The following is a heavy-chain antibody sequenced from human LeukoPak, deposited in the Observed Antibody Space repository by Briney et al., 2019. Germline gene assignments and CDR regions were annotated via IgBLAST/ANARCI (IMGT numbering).Heavy chain of an antibody. CDR3: ARASLGATLDY. CDR1: DGSFSGYY. D-gene: IGHD1-26*01. V-gene: IGHV4-34*01. J-gene: IGHJ4*02. CDR2: INHSGST. Sequence: SETLSLTCAVYDGSFSGYYWSWIRQPPGKGLEWIGEINHSGSTNYNPSLKSRVTISVDTSKNQFSLKLSSVTAADTAVYYCARASLGATLDYWGQGTLVTVSS.